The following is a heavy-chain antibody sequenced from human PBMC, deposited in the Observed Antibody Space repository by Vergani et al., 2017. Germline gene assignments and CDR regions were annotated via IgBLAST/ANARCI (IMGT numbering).Heavy chain of an antibody. Sequence: EVRLVDSGGGLVQPGGSLRLSCAASGFSVSDNYMSWVRQAPGKGLELVSTIKNDGGKSHYADFVKGRFAISRDNSRNTLYLQMNSLRVEDTAVYYCGRGSDNYNWGQGALVTV. J-gene: IGHJ4*02. CDR1: GFSVSDNY. V-gene: IGHV3-66*01. D-gene: IGHD1-1*01. CDR3: GRGSDNYN. CDR2: KNDGGKS.